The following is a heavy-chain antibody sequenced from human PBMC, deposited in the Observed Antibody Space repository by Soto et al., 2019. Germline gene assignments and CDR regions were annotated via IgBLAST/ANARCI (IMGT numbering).Heavy chain of an antibody. CDR1: GGSFSGYY. D-gene: IGHD1-1*01. J-gene: IGHJ5*02. CDR3: ARVDWNDVGNWFDP. V-gene: IGHV4-34*01. Sequence: QVQLQQWGAGLLKPSETLSLTCAVYGGSFSGYYWSWIRQPPGKGLEWIGEINHSGSTTYNPSLKSRVTISVDTSKNQFSLKLSSVTAADTAVYYCARVDWNDVGNWFDPWGQGTLVTVSS. CDR2: INHSGST.